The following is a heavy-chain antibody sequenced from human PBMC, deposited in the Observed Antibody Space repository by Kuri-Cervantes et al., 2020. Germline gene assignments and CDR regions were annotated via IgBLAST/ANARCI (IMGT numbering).Heavy chain of an antibody. V-gene: IGHV3-48*03. Sequence: GESLKISCVASGFTFSDYEFNWVRQAPGKGLEWVSYISSSGSTIYYADSVKGRFTISRDNAKNSLYLQMNSLRAEDTAVYYCAREHCSSTSCSYFDYWGQGTLVTVSS. CDR2: ISSSGSTI. J-gene: IGHJ4*02. CDR1: GFTFSDYE. CDR3: AREHCSSTSCSYFDY. D-gene: IGHD2-2*01.